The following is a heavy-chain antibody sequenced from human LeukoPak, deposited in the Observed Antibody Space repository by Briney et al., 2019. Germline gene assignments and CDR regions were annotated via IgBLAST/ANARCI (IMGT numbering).Heavy chain of an antibody. CDR3: ARERRYCSSTSCYIDAFDM. Sequence: PGGSLRLSCAASGFTFSSYSMNWVRQAPGKGLEWVSYISSSSSTIYYADSVKGRFTISRDNAKNSLYLQMNSLRAEDTAVYYCARERRYCSSTSCYIDAFDMWGQGTMVTVSS. V-gene: IGHV3-48*04. CDR2: ISSSSSTI. J-gene: IGHJ3*02. D-gene: IGHD2-2*02. CDR1: GFTFSSYS.